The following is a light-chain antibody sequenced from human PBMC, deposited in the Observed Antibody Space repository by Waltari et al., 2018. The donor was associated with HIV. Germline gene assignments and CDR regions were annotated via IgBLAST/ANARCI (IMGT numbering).Light chain of an antibody. J-gene: IGLJ2*01. CDR1: SSDVGGYNY. CDR3: QSYDASLSGVI. CDR2: DVI. Sequence: QSALTQPPSASGSPGQSVTLSCTGTSSDVGGYNYVSWHQQHPGKAPKLMIYDVIKRPSGVPDRFSGSKSGTSASLAITGLQAEDEADYYCQSYDASLSGVIFGGGTELTVL. V-gene: IGLV2-8*01.